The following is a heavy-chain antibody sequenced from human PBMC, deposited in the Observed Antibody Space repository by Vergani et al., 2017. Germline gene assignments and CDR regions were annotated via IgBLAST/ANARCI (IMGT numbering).Heavy chain of an antibody. D-gene: IGHD5-12*01. CDR3: ARAGPHRGYSGYGADY. CDR2: ISSSSSYI. CDR1: GFTFSSYS. J-gene: IGHJ4*02. V-gene: IGHV3-21*01. Sequence: VQLVESGGGLVKPGGSLRLSCAASGFTFSSYSMNWVRQAPGKGLEWVSSISSSSSYIYYADSVKGRFTISRDNAKNSLYLQMNSLRAEDTAVYYCARAGPHRGYSGYGADYWGQGTLVTVSS.